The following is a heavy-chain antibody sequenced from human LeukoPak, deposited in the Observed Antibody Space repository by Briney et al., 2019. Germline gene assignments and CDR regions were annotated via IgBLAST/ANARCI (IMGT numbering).Heavy chain of an antibody. J-gene: IGHJ4*02. V-gene: IGHV3-23*01. CDR2: ISGSGGST. CDR1: GFTFSSYA. D-gene: IGHD6-13*01. Sequence: PGGSLRLSCAASGFTFSSYAMSWVRQAPGKGLEWVSAISGSGGSTYYADSVKGRFTISRDNSKNTLYLQMNSLGAEDTAVYYCARGTAAAGRYDYWGQGTLVTVSS. CDR3: ARGTAAAGRYDY.